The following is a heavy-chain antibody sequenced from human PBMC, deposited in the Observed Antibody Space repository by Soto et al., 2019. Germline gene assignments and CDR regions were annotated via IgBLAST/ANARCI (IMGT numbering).Heavy chain of an antibody. CDR1: GFTFGNYA. J-gene: IGHJ4*02. CDR2: LSGSSLNT. Sequence: PGGSLRLSCEGSGFTFGNYAMTWVRQGPGRGLEWVSALSGSSLNTYYAHSVKGRFTISRDNSKNTLYLQMDRLRVEDTAVYFCAKGLALMADHWGQGTPVTVSS. D-gene: IGHD2-21*01. CDR3: AKGLALMADH. V-gene: IGHV3-23*01.